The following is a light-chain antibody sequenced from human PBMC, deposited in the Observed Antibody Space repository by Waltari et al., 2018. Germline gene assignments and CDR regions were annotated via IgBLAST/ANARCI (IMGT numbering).Light chain of an antibody. CDR3: QQYYTTPRT. V-gene: IGKV4-1*01. CDR2: WAS. J-gene: IGKJ1*01. Sequence: DIVMTQSPDSLAVSLGDRATINCKSSQSLFSSSNKKNKVAWYQQQPGQPPKLLIYWASTRESGVPDRFRGSGSGTDFTLTISSLQAEDVAVYFCQQYYTTPRTFGPGTKVEI. CDR1: QSLFSSSNKKNK.